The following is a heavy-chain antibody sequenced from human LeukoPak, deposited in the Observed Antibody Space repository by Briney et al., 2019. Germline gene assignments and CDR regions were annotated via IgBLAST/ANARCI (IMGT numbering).Heavy chain of an antibody. J-gene: IGHJ4*02. Sequence: SCKASGYTFTSYGISWIRQPPGKGLEWIGYIYYSGSTNYNPSLKSRVTISVDTSKNQFSLKLSSVTAADTAVYYCARGGSSSGRIDYWGQGTLVTVSS. V-gene: IGHV4-59*01. CDR1: GYTFTSYG. D-gene: IGHD6-6*01. CDR3: ARGGSSSGRIDY. CDR2: IYYSGST.